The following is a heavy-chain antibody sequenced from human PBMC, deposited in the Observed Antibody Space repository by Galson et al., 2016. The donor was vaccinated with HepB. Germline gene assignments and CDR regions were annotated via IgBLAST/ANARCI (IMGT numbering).Heavy chain of an antibody. J-gene: IGHJ4*02. Sequence: SLRLSCAASGFTFDHHGLRWVRQVPGKGLEWVSGTNWNGGSTGYADSVKGRFTISRDNAKNSLYLQMNSLRAEDTALNHCARGPFLYSSSWYYFDYWGQGTLVTVSS. CDR1: GFTFDHHG. D-gene: IGHD6-13*01. CDR3: ARGPFLYSSSWYYFDY. CDR2: TNWNGGST. V-gene: IGHV3-20*01.